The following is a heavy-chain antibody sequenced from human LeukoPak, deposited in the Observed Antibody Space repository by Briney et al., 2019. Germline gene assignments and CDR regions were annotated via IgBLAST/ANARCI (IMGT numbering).Heavy chain of an antibody. Sequence: PEASVKVSCTASGGTFSSYAISWVRQAPGQGLEWMGGIIPIFGTANYAQKFQGRVTITADKSTSTAYMELSSLRSEDTAVYYCARTYYDILTGYSRGPADAFDIWGQGTMVTVSS. V-gene: IGHV1-69*06. CDR2: IIPIFGTA. J-gene: IGHJ3*02. CDR3: ARTYYDILTGYSRGPADAFDI. CDR1: GGTFSSYA. D-gene: IGHD3-9*01.